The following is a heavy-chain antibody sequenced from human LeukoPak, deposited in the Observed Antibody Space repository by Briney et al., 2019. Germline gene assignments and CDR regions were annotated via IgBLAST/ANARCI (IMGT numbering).Heavy chain of an antibody. CDR3: ARDRGKDAFDI. CDR2: IYYSGST. CDR1: GGSISSYY. J-gene: IGHJ3*02. D-gene: IGHD3-10*01. V-gene: IGHV4-59*12. Sequence: PSETLSLTCTVSGGSISSYYWSWIRQPPGKGLEWIGYIYYSGSTNYNPSLKSRVTISVDTSKNEFSLKLSSVTAADTAVYYCARDRGKDAFDIWGQGTMVTVSS.